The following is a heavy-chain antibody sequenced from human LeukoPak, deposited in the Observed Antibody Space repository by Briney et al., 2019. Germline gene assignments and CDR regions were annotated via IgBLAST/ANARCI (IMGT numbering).Heavy chain of an antibody. V-gene: IGHV3-66*01. J-gene: IGHJ6*02. CDR1: GFTDSSNY. D-gene: IGHD5-18*01. Sequence: GGSLRLSCAASGFTDSSNYMIWLPEAPGKALEWVSDIYSGGRTYYADFVKGRLTISRDNSKNTLYLQMNSLRAEDTAVYYCARDHGYSYGYVYYYGMDVWGQGTTVTVSS. CDR3: ARDHGYSYGYVYYYGMDV. CDR2: IYSGGRT.